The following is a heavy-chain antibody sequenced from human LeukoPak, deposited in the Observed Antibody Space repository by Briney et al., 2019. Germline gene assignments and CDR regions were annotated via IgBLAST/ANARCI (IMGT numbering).Heavy chain of an antibody. D-gene: IGHD1-26*01. CDR3: ARIGGSHLFDF. CDR2: IDSDGSST. J-gene: IGHJ4*02. V-gene: IGHV3-74*01. CDR1: GFTFSANW. Sequence: PGGSLRLSCAGSGFTFSANWMHWVRQAPGKGLVWVSHIDSDGSSTTYADSVKGRFTISRDNAKNTLYLQMNSLRADDTAVYYCARIGGSHLFDFWGQGTLVTVSS.